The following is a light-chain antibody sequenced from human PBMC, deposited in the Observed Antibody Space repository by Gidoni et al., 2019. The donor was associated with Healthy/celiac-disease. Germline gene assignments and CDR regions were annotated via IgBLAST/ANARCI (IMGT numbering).Light chain of an antibody. J-gene: IGKJ4*01. CDR1: QSLLHSNGYNY. V-gene: IGKV2-28*01. CDR3: MQAIQTPS. Sequence: DIVMTHSPLSLPVTPGEPASISCRSSQSLLHSNGYNYLDWYLQKPGQSTQLLLYLGSNRASGVPDRCSGSGSGTEFTMKSSRVEDEDVGVYYCMQAIQTPSFGGGTKVEIK. CDR2: LGS.